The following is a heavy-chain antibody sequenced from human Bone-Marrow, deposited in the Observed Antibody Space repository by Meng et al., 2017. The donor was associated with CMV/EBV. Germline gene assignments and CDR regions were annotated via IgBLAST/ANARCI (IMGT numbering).Heavy chain of an antibody. CDR2: ISSSSSFI. CDR3: ARGRYSSSWYVSGSYYYYYYGMDV. CDR1: GFTFSSYA. D-gene: IGHD6-13*01. J-gene: IGHJ6*02. V-gene: IGHV3-21*01. Sequence: GESLKISCAASGFTFSSYAMHWVRQAPGKGLEWVSSISSSSSFIWYADSVKGRFTISRDNAKNSLYLQMKSLRAEDTAVYYCARGRYSSSWYVSGSYYYYYYGMDVWGQGTTVTVSS.